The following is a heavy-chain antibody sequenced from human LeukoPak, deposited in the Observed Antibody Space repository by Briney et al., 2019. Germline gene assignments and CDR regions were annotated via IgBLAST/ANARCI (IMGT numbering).Heavy chain of an antibody. CDR3: AKAPLELYYYYYGMDV. V-gene: IGHV3-30-3*01. CDR1: GFTFSSYA. Sequence: PGGSLRLSCAASGFTFSSYAMHWVRQAPGKGLEWVAVISYDGSNKYYADSVKGRFTISRDNSKNTLYLQMNSLRAEDTAVYYCAKAPLELYYYYYGMDVWGQGTTVTVSS. J-gene: IGHJ6*02. CDR2: ISYDGSNK. D-gene: IGHD1-7*01.